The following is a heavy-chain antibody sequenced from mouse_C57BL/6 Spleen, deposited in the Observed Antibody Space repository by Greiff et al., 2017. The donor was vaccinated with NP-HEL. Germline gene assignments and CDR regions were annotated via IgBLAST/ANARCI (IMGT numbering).Heavy chain of an antibody. J-gene: IGHJ2*01. V-gene: IGHV1-76*01. Sequence: QVQLKQSGAELVRPGASVKLSCKASGYTFTDYYINWVKQRPGQGLEWIARIYPGSGNTYYNEKFKGKATLTAEKSSSTAYMQLSSLTSEDSAVYFCARWENYYFDYWGQGTTLTVSS. CDR2: IYPGSGNT. D-gene: IGHD4-1*01. CDR1: GYTFTDYY. CDR3: ARWENYYFDY.